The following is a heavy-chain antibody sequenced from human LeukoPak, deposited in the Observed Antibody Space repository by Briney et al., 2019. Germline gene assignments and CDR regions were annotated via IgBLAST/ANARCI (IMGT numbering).Heavy chain of an antibody. J-gene: IGHJ5*02. D-gene: IGHD2-21*01. CDR1: GFIFSSYA. Sequence: PGGSLRLSCVASGFIFSSYAMTWVRQTPGKGLEWVSVISGSGTSTYYAASVRGRFTISRDNSEKTLHLQMNSLRVEDTATYYCVKVSYDIVVTKNRIPKLSWLDPWGQGIMVAVSS. CDR3: VKVSYDIVVTKNRIPKLSWLDP. V-gene: IGHV3-23*01. CDR2: ISGSGTST.